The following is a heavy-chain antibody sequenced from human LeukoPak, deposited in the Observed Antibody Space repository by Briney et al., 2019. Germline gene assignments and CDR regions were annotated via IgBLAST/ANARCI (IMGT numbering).Heavy chain of an antibody. CDR2: IYYSGST. V-gene: IGHV4-59*08. CDR1: GGSISSYY. CDR3: ARNPVEMATISAFDI. D-gene: IGHD5-24*01. J-gene: IGHJ3*02. Sequence: SETLSLTCTVSGGSISSYYWSWIRQPPGKGLEWIGYIYYSGSTNYNPSLKSRVTISVDTSKNQFSLKLSSVTAADTAVYYCARNPVEMATISAFDIWGQGTMVTVSS.